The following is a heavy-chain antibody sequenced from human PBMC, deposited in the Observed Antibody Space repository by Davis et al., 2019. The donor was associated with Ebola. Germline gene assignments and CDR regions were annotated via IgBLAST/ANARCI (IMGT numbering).Heavy chain of an antibody. CDR2: ISSSSSTI. D-gene: IGHD4-11*01. Sequence: PGGSLRLSCAASGFTFSSYSMNWVRQAPGKGLEWVSYISSSSSTIYYADSVKGRFTISRDNAKNTLYLQMNSLRAEDTAVYYCATIGNRGNSNYVRGAYYFDYWGQGTLVTVSS. CDR3: ATIGNRGNSNYVRGAYYFDY. CDR1: GFTFSSYS. V-gene: IGHV3-48*01. J-gene: IGHJ4*02.